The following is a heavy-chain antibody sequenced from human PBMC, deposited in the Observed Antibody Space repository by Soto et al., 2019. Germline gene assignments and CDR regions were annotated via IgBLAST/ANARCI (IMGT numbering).Heavy chain of an antibody. CDR3: ARGDSSGYSDYYFDY. CDR1: GFTFSSYA. CDR2: ISYDGSNK. V-gene: IGHV3-30*14. Sequence: QVQLVESGGGVVQPGRSLRLSCAASGFTFSSYAMHWVRQAPGKGLEWVAVISYDGSNKYYADSVKGRFTISSDNSKNTLYRQMNSLRAEDTAVYYCARGDSSGYSDYYFDYWGQGTLVTVSS. D-gene: IGHD3-22*01. J-gene: IGHJ4*02.